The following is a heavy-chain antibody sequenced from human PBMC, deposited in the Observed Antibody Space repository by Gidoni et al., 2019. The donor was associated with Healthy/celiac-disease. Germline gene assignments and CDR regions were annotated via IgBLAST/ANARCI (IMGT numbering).Heavy chain of an antibody. CDR2: INHSGST. Sequence: QVQLQQWGAGLLKPSETLSLTCAVYGGSFSGYYWSWIRQPPGKGLEWIGEINHSGSTNYNPALKSRVTISVDTSKNQFSLKLSSVTAADTAVYYCARASDYGSGTVGGNWFDPWGQGTLVTVSS. V-gene: IGHV4-34*01. CDR1: GGSFSGYY. D-gene: IGHD3-10*01. CDR3: ARASDYGSGTVGGNWFDP. J-gene: IGHJ5*02.